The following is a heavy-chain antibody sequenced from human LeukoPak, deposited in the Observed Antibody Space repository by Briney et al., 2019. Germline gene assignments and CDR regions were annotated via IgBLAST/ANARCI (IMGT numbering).Heavy chain of an antibody. J-gene: IGHJ4*02. D-gene: IGHD2-2*01. V-gene: IGHV3-48*03. CDR1: GFTFSSYE. CDR2: TSSSGSTT. CDR3: ARRYCSSTSCTLDF. Sequence: AGGSLRLSCAASGFTFSSYEMNWVRQAPGKGLEWVSYTSSSGSTTYYADSVKGRSIISRDNAKNSLYLQMNSLRAEDTAVYYCARRYCSSTSCTLDFWGQGALVTVSS.